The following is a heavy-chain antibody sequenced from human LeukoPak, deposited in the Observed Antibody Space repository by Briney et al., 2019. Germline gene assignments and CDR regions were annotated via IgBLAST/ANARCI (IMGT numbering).Heavy chain of an antibody. D-gene: IGHD6-19*01. Sequence: GASVKVSCKASGYTFTSYGISWVRQAPGQGLEWMGWISAYNGNTNYAQKLQGRVTMTTDTSTSTAYMELRSLRSDDTAVYYCARSSDEYSSGWLYYFDYWGQGTLVTVSS. CDR3: ARSSDEYSSGWLYYFDY. CDR2: ISAYNGNT. J-gene: IGHJ4*02. V-gene: IGHV1-18*01. CDR1: GYTFTSYG.